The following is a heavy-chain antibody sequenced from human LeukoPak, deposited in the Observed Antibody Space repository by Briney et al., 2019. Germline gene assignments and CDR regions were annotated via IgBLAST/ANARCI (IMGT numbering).Heavy chain of an antibody. CDR2: IYYSGST. CDR1: GGSISSSGYY. CDR3: ARYCSGGSCGFDP. V-gene: IGHV4-39*07. J-gene: IGHJ5*02. D-gene: IGHD2-15*01. Sequence: SETLSLTCTVSGGSISSSGYYWGWIRQPPGKGLEWIGSIYYSGSTYYNPSLKSRVTISVDTSKNQFSLKLSSVTAADTAVYYCARYCSGGSCGFDPWGQGTLVTVSS.